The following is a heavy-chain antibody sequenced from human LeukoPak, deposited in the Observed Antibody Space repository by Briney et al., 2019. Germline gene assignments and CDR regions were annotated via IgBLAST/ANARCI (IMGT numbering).Heavy chain of an antibody. CDR3: ARAFGASSGYSVDY. Sequence: GRSQRLSCAASGFTFSSYAMHWVRQAPGKGLEWVTVIWYDGSNKHYADSVKGRFTISRDNSKNTLYLQMDSLRAEDTAVYYCARAFGASSGYSVDYWGQGTLVTVSS. J-gene: IGHJ4*02. CDR2: IWYDGSNK. D-gene: IGHD3-22*01. CDR1: GFTFSSYA. V-gene: IGHV3-33*01.